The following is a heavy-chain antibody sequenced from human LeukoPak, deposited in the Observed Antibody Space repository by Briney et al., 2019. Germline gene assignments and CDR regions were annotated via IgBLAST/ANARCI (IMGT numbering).Heavy chain of an antibody. CDR2: LNWNGGST. J-gene: IGHJ4*02. CDR1: GFTFDDYG. V-gene: IGHV3-20*04. D-gene: IGHD3-22*01. Sequence: GGPLRLSCAASGFTFDDYGMTWVRQAPGKGLEWVSGLNWNGGSTGYADSVKGRFTISRDNAKNSLYLQMNSLRAEDTALYYCARDTYYYDSSGYFDYWGQGTLVTVSS. CDR3: ARDTYYYDSSGYFDY.